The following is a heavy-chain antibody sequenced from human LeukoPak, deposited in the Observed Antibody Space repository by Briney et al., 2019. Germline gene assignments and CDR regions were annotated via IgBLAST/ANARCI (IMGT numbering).Heavy chain of an antibody. CDR2: ISGSGGST. D-gene: IGHD5-18*01. Sequence: VVSLRLSCAASGFTFSSYAMSWVRQAPGKGLEWVSAISGSGGSTYYAESVKGRFTISRDNSKNTLYLQMNSLRAEDTAVYYCAKTVDTAMVSHYYYYMDVWGKGTTVTVSS. V-gene: IGHV3-23*01. J-gene: IGHJ6*03. CDR1: GFTFSSYA. CDR3: AKTVDTAMVSHYYYYMDV.